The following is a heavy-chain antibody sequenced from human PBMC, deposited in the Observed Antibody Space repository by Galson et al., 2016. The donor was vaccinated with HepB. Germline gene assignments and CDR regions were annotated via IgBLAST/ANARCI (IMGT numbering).Heavy chain of an antibody. V-gene: IGHV1-18*01. D-gene: IGHD2-2*01. CDR1: GYTFTTYG. Sequence: SVKVSCQASGYTFTTYGISWVRQAPGQGLEWMGWISAYHGNTNYAQKLPGRVTMTTDTSTSTAYMELRSLRSDDTAVYYCARDPRKIRYQLLEIYYYYYAMDVWSQGTTVTVSS. CDR3: ARDPRKIRYQLLEIYYYYYAMDV. CDR2: ISAYHGNT. J-gene: IGHJ6*02.